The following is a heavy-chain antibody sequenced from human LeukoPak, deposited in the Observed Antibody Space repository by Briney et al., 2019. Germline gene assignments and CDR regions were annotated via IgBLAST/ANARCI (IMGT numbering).Heavy chain of an antibody. CDR2: ISGSGGYT. CDR3: AKVEYSSNIPQH. J-gene: IGHJ1*01. CDR1: GFTFSSYA. D-gene: IGHD6-6*01. V-gene: IGHV3-23*01. Sequence: GGSLRLSCAASGFTFSSYAMSWVRQAPGKGLEWVSTISGSGGYTYYADSVKGRFTISRDNSKNTLYLQMNSLRAEDTAVYYCAKVEYSSNIPQHWGQGTLVTVSS.